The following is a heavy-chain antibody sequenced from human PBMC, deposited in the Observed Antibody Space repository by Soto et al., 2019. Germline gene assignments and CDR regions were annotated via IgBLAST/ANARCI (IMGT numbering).Heavy chain of an antibody. Sequence: QVQLQESGPGLVKPSETLSLTCTVSGGSISNYYWSWVRQPPGKGLEWIGYIYDSGSTNYNPSLKSRITISVDTSKNQFSLRLTSYTAADTAVYYCAAAPRDWGQGTLVTVSS. J-gene: IGHJ4*02. CDR1: GGSISNYY. V-gene: IGHV4-59*01. CDR2: IYDSGST. CDR3: AAAPRD. D-gene: IGHD2-15*01.